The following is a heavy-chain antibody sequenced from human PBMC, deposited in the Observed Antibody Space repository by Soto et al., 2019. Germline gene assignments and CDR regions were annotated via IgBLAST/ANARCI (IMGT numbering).Heavy chain of an antibody. V-gene: IGHV4-4*07. Sequence: KPSETLSLTCTVSGGSISGYYWSWIRQPAGKGLEWIGRIYTSGSTNYNPSLKSRVTMSVDTSKNQFSLKLSSVTAADTAVYYCARSPSYCSSTSCYYYYYCGMDVWGQGTTVTVSS. J-gene: IGHJ6*02. CDR1: GGSISGYY. CDR2: IYTSGST. CDR3: ARSPSYCSSTSCYYYYYCGMDV. D-gene: IGHD2-2*01.